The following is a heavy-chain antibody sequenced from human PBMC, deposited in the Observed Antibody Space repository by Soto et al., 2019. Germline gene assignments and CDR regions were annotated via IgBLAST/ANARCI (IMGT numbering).Heavy chain of an antibody. V-gene: IGHV3-30-3*01. D-gene: IGHD3-9*01. CDR1: GFTFSSYA. CDR3: ATLTKYDILTGFYPC. CDR2: ISYDGSNK. J-gene: IGHJ4*02. Sequence: SLRLSCAASGFTFSSYAMHWVRQAPGKGLEWVAVISYDGSNKYYADSVKGRFTISRDNAKNTLYLQMNSLRAEDTAVYYCATLTKYDILTGFYPCWGQGP.